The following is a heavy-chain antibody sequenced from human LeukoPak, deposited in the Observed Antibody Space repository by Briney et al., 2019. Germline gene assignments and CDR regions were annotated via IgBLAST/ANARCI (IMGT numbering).Heavy chain of an antibody. CDR3: ARVPTVTFFDY. Sequence: SETLSLTCTVSGGSISSYYWGWIRQPPGKGLEWIGSIYYSRSTYYNPSLKSRVIISVDTSKNQFSLKLSSVTAADTAVYYCARVPTVTFFDYWGQGTLVTVSS. CDR2: IYYSRST. CDR1: GGSISSYY. V-gene: IGHV4-39*01. D-gene: IGHD4-17*01. J-gene: IGHJ4*02.